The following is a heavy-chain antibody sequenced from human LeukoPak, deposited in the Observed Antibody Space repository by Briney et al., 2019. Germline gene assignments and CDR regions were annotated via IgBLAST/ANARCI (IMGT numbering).Heavy chain of an antibody. CDR1: GLSLISYI. D-gene: IGHD3-9*01. CDR2: TSSRSTSI. J-gene: IGHJ4*02. CDR3: ASRGDLLTGYYYFDC. V-gene: IGHV3-48*02. Sequence: GGSLRLSCAASGLSLISYIMNWVRQAPGKGLEWVSYTSSRSTSIYYRDSERGRFTISRDNAKNSLYLQMNSLRDEDTAVYYCASRGDLLTGYYYFDCWGQGTLVTVSS.